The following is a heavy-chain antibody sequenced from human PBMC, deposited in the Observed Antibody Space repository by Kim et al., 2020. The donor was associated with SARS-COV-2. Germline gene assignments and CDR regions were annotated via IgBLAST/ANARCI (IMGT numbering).Heavy chain of an antibody. CDR1: GGSISSSNW. CDR2: IYHSGST. Sequence: SETLSLTCAVSGGSISSSNWWSRVRQPPGKGLEWIGEIYHSGSTNYNPSLKSRVTISVDKSKNQFSLKLSSVTAADTAVYYCARYCSSTSCYDPPYYYYGMDVWGQGTTVTVSS. CDR3: ARYCSSTSCYDPPYYYYGMDV. V-gene: IGHV4-4*02. J-gene: IGHJ6*02. D-gene: IGHD2-2*01.